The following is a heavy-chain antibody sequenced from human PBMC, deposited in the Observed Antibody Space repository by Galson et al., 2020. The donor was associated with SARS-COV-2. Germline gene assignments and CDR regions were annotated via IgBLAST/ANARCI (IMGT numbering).Heavy chain of an antibody. D-gene: IGHD3-9*01. Sequence: SVKVSCKASGGTFRTYAFSWVRQAPGQGLEWMGGILPLFGTANYAQKFQGRVTITADESTSTAYMELSSLRSEDTAVYYCAHPRRDYDILTGDYNYYYMDVWGKGATVTVSS. V-gene: IGHV1-69*13. CDR1: GGTFRTYA. J-gene: IGHJ6*03. CDR3: AHPRRDYDILTGDYNYYYMDV. CDR2: ILPLFGTA.